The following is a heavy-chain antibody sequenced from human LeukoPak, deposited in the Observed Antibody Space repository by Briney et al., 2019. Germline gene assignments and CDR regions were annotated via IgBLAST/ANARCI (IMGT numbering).Heavy chain of an antibody. CDR1: GCSISSGDYY. V-gene: IGHV4-30-4*01. CDR3: ASSWYRAYYFDY. Sequence: SETLSLTCTVSGCSISSGDYYWSWIRQPPGKGLEWSGYIYYSGSTYDNPSLKSRVTISVDTSKNQFSLKLSSVTAADTAVYYCASSWYRAYYFDYWGQGTLVTVSS. J-gene: IGHJ4*02. D-gene: IGHD6-13*01. CDR2: IYYSGST.